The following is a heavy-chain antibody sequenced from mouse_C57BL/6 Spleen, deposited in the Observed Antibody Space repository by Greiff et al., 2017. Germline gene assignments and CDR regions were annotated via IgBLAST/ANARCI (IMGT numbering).Heavy chain of an antibody. CDR2: IYPGSGST. Sequence: QVQLQQPGAELVKPGASVKMSCKASVYTFTSYWITWVKQRPGQGLEWIGDIYPGSGSTNYNEKCKSKATLTVDTSSSTASMQLSSLTSEDSAVYYCARKDYGSLDYWGQGTTLTVSS. J-gene: IGHJ2*01. CDR3: ARKDYGSLDY. V-gene: IGHV1-55*01. CDR1: VYTFTSYW. D-gene: IGHD1-1*01.